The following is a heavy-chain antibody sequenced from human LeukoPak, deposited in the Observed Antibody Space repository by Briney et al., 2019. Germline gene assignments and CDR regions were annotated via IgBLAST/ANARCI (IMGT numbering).Heavy chain of an antibody. V-gene: IGHV5-51*01. CDR3: ARRRGSFVSLADY. J-gene: IGHJ4*02. CDR2: IYPGDSDT. CDR1: GYSFTNYW. D-gene: IGHD1-26*01. Sequence: GESLKISCKGSGYSFTNYWIDWVRQMPGKGLEWMGIIYPGDSDTRYSPSFQGQVTISVDKSISTAYLQWSSLKASDTAMYYCARRRGSFVSLADYWGQGTLVTVSS.